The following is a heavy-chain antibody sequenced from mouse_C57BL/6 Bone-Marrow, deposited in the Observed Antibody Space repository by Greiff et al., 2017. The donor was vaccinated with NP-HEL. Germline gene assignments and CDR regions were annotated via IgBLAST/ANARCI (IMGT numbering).Heavy chain of an antibody. CDR1: GYAFTNYL. D-gene: IGHD1-1*01. Sequence: VKLQESGAELVRPGTSVKVSCKASGYAFTNYLIEWVKQRPGQGLEWIGVINPGSGSTNYNEKFKGKATLTADKSSSTAYMQLSSLTSEDSAVYFCARADYYGSHWYFDVWGTGTTVTVSS. CDR2: INPGSGST. J-gene: IGHJ1*03. V-gene: IGHV1-54*01. CDR3: ARADYYGSHWYFDV.